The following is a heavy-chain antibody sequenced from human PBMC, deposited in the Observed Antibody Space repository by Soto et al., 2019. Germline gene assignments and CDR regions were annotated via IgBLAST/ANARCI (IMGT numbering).Heavy chain of an antibody. CDR3: ATDVVIWPGGPFDP. CDR2: FDPEDGET. J-gene: IGHJ5*02. V-gene: IGHV1-24*01. Sequence: ASVKFSCKVSGYTLTELSMHWVRQAPGKGLEWMGGFDPEDGETIYAQKFQGRVTMTEDTSTDTAYMELSSLRSEDTAVYYCATDVVIWPGGPFDPWGQGTLVTVSS. CDR1: GYTLTELS. D-gene: IGHD3-22*01.